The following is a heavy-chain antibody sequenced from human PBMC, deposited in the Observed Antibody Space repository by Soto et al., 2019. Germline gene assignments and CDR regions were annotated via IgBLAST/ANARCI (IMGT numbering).Heavy chain of an antibody. CDR2: IYYSGST. CDR3: ARTRTYSSGWNWYYFDY. V-gene: IGHV4-61*08. Sequence: SETLSLPCPFSGGSLSSGGYYWSLIRQPTGQGLEWIGYIYYSGSTNYNPSLKSRVTISVDTSKNQFSLKLSSVTAADTAVYYCARTRTYSSGWNWYYFDYWGQGTLVTGSS. CDR1: GGSLSSGGYY. D-gene: IGHD6-19*01. J-gene: IGHJ4*02.